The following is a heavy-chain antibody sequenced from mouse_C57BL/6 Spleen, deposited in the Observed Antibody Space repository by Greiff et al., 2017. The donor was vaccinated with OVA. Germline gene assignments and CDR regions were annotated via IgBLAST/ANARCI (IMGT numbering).Heavy chain of an antibody. J-gene: IGHJ2*01. CDR1: GFTFSSYG. Sequence: EVQLVESGGDLVKPGGSLKLSCAASGFTFSSYGMSWVRQTPDKRLEWVATISSGGSYTYYPDSVKGRFTISRDNAKNTLYLQMSSLKSEDTAMYYCARHGTGKGYFDYWGQGTTLTVSS. D-gene: IGHD4-1*01. V-gene: IGHV5-6*01. CDR3: ARHGTGKGYFDY. CDR2: ISSGGSYT.